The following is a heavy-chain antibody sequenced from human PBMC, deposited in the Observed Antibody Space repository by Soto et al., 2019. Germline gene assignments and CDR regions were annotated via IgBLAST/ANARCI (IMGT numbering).Heavy chain of an antibody. CDR2: IAYDGSNR. D-gene: IGHD6-13*01. CDR1: GFTFTTHG. CDR3: AKDRGGSWTFDC. V-gene: IGHV3-30*18. J-gene: IGHJ4*02. Sequence: QVQLVESGGGVVQPGRSLSLSCAASGFTFTTHGMHWVRQSPGKGLEWVASIAYDGSNRNYGDPVKGRFFVSRHNPKKPLSLQMNSLRDEDTAVYFCAKDRGGSWTFDCWGQGILVIVSS.